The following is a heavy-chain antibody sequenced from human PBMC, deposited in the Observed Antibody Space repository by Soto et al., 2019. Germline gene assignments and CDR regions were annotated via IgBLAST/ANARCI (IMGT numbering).Heavy chain of an antibody. V-gene: IGHV1-18*01. CDR3: ARHHAPTTSGNGFDP. CDR2: ISTYSGDT. Sequence: QVHLVQSGVEVKTPGASVKVSCQASGYTFFTYDISWVRQAPGQGLEWMGWISTYSGDTKYAQKFQGRVTMTTDTSTTTAYLELRSPGSDDSAVYYCARHHAPTTSGNGFDPWGQGTLVTVSS. D-gene: IGHD5-12*01. J-gene: IGHJ5*02. CDR1: GYTFFTYD.